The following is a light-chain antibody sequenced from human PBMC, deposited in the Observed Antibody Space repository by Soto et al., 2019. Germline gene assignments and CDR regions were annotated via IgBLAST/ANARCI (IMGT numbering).Light chain of an antibody. CDR1: QSVFSNSKNKNY. CDR3: QQYFNTPHT. Sequence: DIVMTQSPDFLAVSLGERATINCKSSQSVFSNSKNKNYFAWYQQKPGQPPKLLIYWASTRESGVPDRFSGSGSGTDFTITISSLQAEDVAVYYCQQYFNTPHTFGQGTKLAIK. V-gene: IGKV4-1*01. CDR2: WAS. J-gene: IGKJ2*01.